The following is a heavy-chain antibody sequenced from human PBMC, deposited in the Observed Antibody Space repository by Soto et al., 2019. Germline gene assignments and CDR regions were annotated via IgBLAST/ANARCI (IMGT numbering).Heavy chain of an antibody. CDR2: ISYDGSNK. Sequence: PGGSLRLSCAASGFTFSSYGMHWVRQAPGKGLEWVAVISYDGSNKYYADSVKGRFTISRDNSKNTLYLQMNSLRAEDTAVYYCAPSSAARPRHRYCINCVFPLNDYWGQGTLVTVSS. CDR3: APSSAARPRHRYCINCVFPLNDY. CDR1: GFTFSSYG. J-gene: IGHJ4*02. V-gene: IGHV3-30*03. D-gene: IGHD2-8*01.